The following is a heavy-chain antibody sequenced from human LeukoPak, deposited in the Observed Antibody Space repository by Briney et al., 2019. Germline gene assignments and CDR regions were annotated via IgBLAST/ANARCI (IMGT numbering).Heavy chain of an antibody. CDR3: ARAGLSTMIVVD. CDR1: GFTFSSYS. CDR2: ISSSSSYI. Sequence: GGSLRLSCAASGFTFSSYSMDWVRQAPGKGLEWVSSISSSSSYIYYADSVKGRFTISRDNAKNLLYLQMNSLRAEDTAVYYCARAGLSTMIVVDWGQGTLVTVSS. V-gene: IGHV3-21*01. J-gene: IGHJ4*02. D-gene: IGHD3-22*01.